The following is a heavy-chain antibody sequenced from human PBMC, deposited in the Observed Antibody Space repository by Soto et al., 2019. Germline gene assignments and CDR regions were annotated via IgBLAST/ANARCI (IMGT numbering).Heavy chain of an antibody. CDR2: INHSGST. J-gene: IGHJ4*02. CDR3: ATTKETESRPFDY. V-gene: IGHV4-34*01. CDR1: GGAFSGYY. D-gene: IGHD1-26*01. Sequence: SDTLSLTCAVYGGAFSGYYWSWIRQPPGKGLEWIGEINHSGSTNYNPSLKSRVTISVDTSKNQFSLKLSSVTAADTAVYYCATTKETESRPFDYWGQGTLVTVS.